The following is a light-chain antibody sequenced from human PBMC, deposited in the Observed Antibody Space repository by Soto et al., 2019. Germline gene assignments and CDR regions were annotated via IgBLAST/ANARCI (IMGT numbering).Light chain of an antibody. V-gene: IGKV4-1*01. J-gene: IGKJ3*01. CDR1: QSVLYSSNNKNY. CDR2: WAS. Sequence: DIVMTQSPDSLAVSLGERATINCKSSQSVLYSSNNKNYLAWYQQKPGQPPKLLIYWASTRESGVPDRFSGSGSGTDFTLTISSLQAEDVAVYYCQQYYSTPFTFGTGKKVDIK. CDR3: QQYYSTPFT.